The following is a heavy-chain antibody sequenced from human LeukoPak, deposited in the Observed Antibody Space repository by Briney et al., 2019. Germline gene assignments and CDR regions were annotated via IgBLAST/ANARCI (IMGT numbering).Heavy chain of an antibody. CDR3: ARDGLCSGGSCVQTYPFDY. CDR2: IIPIFGTA. D-gene: IGHD2-15*01. Sequence: SVKVSCKASGGTFSSYAISWVRQAPGQGLEWMGGIIPIFGTANYAQKFQGRVTMTRDTSTSTVYMELSSLRSEDTAVYYCARDGLCSGGSCVQTYPFDYWGQGTLVTVSS. CDR1: GGTFSSYA. J-gene: IGHJ4*02. V-gene: IGHV1-69*05.